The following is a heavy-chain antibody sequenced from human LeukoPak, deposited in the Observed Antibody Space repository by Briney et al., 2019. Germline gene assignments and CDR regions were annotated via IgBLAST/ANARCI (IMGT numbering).Heavy chain of an antibody. CDR2: INHSGGT. V-gene: IGHV4-34*01. Sequence: SETLSLTCALSGGSFSDYHWTWIRQPPGKGLEWIGEINHSGGTDYNPSPKSRLTISVDTSKKQFSLPVSSVTAADTGVCYCGIFSDIRISFGGGISYFDYWGQGSLVTVSS. CDR3: GIFSDIRISFGGGISYFDY. D-gene: IGHD3-16*02. CDR1: GGSFSDYH. J-gene: IGHJ4*02.